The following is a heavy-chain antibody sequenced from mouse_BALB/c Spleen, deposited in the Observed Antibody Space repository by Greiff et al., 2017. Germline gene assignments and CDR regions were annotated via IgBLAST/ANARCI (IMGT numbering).Heavy chain of an antibody. CDR1: GYTFTSYW. Sequence: VKLKQSGAELAKPGASVKMSCKASGYTFTSYWMHWVKQRPGQGLEWIGYINPSTGYTEYNQKFKDKATLTADKSSSTAYMQLSSLTSEDSAVYYCARPPSPRYAMDYWGQGTSVTVAS. CDR2: INPSTGYT. J-gene: IGHJ4*01. V-gene: IGHV1-7*01. CDR3: ARPPSPRYAMDY.